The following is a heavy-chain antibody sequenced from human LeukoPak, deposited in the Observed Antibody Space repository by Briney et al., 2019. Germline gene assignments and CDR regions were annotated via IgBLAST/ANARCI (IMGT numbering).Heavy chain of an antibody. J-gene: IGHJ4*02. V-gene: IGHV3-30*02. CDR1: GFIFSTYG. Sequence: GGSLRLSCAASGFIFSTYGMHWVRQAPGKGLEWVAFTRNDGRNKRYADSVKGRFTISRDNSKNTLYLQMNTLRAEDTALYYCAKDLNYGDLLDYWGQGTLVTVSS. D-gene: IGHD4-17*01. CDR3: AKDLNYGDLLDY. CDR2: TRNDGRNK.